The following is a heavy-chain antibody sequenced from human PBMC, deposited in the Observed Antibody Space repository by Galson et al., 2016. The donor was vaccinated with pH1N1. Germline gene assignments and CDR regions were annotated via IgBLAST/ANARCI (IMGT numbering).Heavy chain of an antibody. Sequence: SLRLSCAASGITFSSWHMDWVRQAPGEGLEWISFITYTSATIYYADSVKGRFTVSRDNAKNSLYLQMNSLRAEDTAAYYCARPGNYDGDRRGAFDLWGQGTMVTVSP. CDR3: ARPGNYDGDRRGAFDL. V-gene: IGHV3-48*04. J-gene: IGHJ3*01. D-gene: IGHD4-23*01. CDR1: GITFSSWH. CDR2: ITYTSATI.